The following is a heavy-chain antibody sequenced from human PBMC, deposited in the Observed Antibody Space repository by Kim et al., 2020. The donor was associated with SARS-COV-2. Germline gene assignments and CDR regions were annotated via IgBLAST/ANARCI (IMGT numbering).Heavy chain of an antibody. CDR3: VKDSFSANGFFDPFDI. CDR1: GFTFSEYA. Sequence: GGSLRLSCAASGFTFSEYAMNWVRQAPEKGLEWVAHVGGAGSKAYYTDSVKGRFSISRDDSRNALYLQMNSLRLDDTAVYFCVKDSFSANGFFDPFDIWGQGALVTVSS. D-gene: IGHD3-9*01. V-gene: IGHV3-23*01. J-gene: IGHJ3*02. CDR2: VGGAGSKA.